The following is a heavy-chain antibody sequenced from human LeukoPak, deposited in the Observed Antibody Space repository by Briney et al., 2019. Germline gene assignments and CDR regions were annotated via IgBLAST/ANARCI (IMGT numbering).Heavy chain of an antibody. CDR3: ARVLSRRYFDL. CDR1: GFTFSSYW. V-gene: IGHV3-7*04. CDR2: IKQDGSDK. Sequence: GGSLRLSCAASGFTFSSYWMTWVRQAPGKGLEWVANIKQDGSDKYYVDSVKGRFTISRDNAKNSLYLQVNSLRAEDTAVYYCARVLSRRYFDLWGRGTLVTVSS. J-gene: IGHJ2*01.